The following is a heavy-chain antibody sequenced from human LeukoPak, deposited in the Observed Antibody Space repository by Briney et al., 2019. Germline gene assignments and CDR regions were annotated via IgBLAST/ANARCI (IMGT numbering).Heavy chain of an antibody. Sequence: GGSLRLSCAASGFTFSSYWMSWVRQAPGKGLELVANIKQDGSEKYYVDSVKGRFTISRDNANDSLYLQMNSLRAEDTAVYYCARVGYDFWSGYYNPYYFDYWGQGTLVTVSS. V-gene: IGHV3-7*01. CDR2: IKQDGSEK. CDR3: ARVGYDFWSGYYNPYYFDY. J-gene: IGHJ4*02. CDR1: GFTFSSYW. D-gene: IGHD3-3*01.